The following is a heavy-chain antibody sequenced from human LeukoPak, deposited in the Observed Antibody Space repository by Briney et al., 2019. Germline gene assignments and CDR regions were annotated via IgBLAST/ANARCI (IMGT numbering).Heavy chain of an antibody. J-gene: IGHJ4*02. CDR2: ISAYNGNT. Sequence: ASVTVSFKASGYTFTIYGISWVRQAPGQGGEGMGWISAYNGNTNYAQKLQGRGTITTDTSTSTAYMELRSLRSDDTAVYYCARDTDTAMPHFDYWGQGTLVTVSS. D-gene: IGHD5-18*01. CDR1: GYTFTIYG. V-gene: IGHV1-18*01. CDR3: ARDTDTAMPHFDY.